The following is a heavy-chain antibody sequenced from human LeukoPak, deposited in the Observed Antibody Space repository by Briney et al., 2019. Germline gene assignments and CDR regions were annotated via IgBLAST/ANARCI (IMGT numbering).Heavy chain of an antibody. D-gene: IGHD2-21*01. J-gene: IGHJ4*02. V-gene: IGHV3-30*18. CDR2: ISYDGSNK. CDR3: AKEFNRGLPDY. Sequence: GGSLRLSCAASGFTFSSYGMHWVRQAPGRGLEWVAVISYDGSNKYYADSVKGRFTISRDNSKNTLYLQMSSLRAEDTAVYYCAKEFNRGLPDYWGQGTLVTVPS. CDR1: GFTFSSYG.